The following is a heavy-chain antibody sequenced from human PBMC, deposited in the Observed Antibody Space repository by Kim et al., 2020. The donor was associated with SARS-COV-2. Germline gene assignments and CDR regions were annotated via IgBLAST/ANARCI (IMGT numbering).Heavy chain of an antibody. CDR2: ISSSGSTI. V-gene: IGHV3-11*04. CDR1: GFTFSDYY. CDR3: ARDGPKPRMAVAGPFDY. J-gene: IGHJ4*02. D-gene: IGHD6-19*01. Sequence: GGSLRLSCAASGFTFSDYYMSWIRQAPGKGLEWVSYISSSGSTIYYADSVKGRFTISRDNAKNSLYLQMNSLRAEDTAVYYCARDGPKPRMAVAGPFDYWGQGTLVTVSS.